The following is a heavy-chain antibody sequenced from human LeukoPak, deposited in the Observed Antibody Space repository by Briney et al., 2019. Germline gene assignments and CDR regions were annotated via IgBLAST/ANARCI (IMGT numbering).Heavy chain of an antibody. V-gene: IGHV3-15*01. Sequence: GGSLRLSSAASGFTFSNAWMSWVRQAPGKGLEWVGRIKSKTDGGTTDYAAPVKGRFTISRDDSKNTLYLQMNSLKTEDTAVYYCTTSGYSSNGYYYYYMDVWGKGTTVTVSS. J-gene: IGHJ6*03. CDR3: TTSGYSSNGYYYYYMDV. CDR1: GFTFSNAW. CDR2: IKSKTDGGTT. D-gene: IGHD6-13*01.